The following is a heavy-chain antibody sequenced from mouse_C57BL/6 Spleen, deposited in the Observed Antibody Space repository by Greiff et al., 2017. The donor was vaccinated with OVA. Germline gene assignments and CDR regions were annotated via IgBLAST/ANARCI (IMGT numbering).Heavy chain of an antibody. CDR2: ISDGGSYT. CDR1: GFPFSSYA. V-gene: IGHV5-4*01. CDR3: ARDGDYPYFDY. J-gene: IGHJ2*01. Sequence: EVKLVESGGGLVKPGGSLKLSCAASGFPFSSYAMSWVRQTPEKRLAWVATISDGGSYTYYPDNVKGRFTISRDNAKNNLYLQMSHLKSEDTAMYYCARDGDYPYFDYWGQGTTLTVSS. D-gene: IGHD2-13*01.